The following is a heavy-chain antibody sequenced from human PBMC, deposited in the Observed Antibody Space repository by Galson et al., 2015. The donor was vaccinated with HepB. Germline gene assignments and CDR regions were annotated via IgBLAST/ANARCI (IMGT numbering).Heavy chain of an antibody. CDR2: TSGSGGST. Sequence: SLRLSCAVSGFTFSRYGMSWVRQAPGKGLEWVSGTSGSGGSTYYADSVKGRFTISRDKSKNPPNLQMHSLRADDTAVYYCAIAYEMDTLFLGYDAFDIRGQGTMVTVSS. J-gene: IGHJ3*02. CDR3: AIAYEMDTLFLGYDAFDI. CDR1: GFTFSRYG. D-gene: IGHD5-24*01. V-gene: IGHV3-23*01.